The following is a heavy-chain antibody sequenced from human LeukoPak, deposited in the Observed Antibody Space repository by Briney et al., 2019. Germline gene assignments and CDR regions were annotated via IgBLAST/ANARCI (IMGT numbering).Heavy chain of an antibody. CDR1: GYTFTSYA. Sequence: ASVKVSCKASGYTFTSYAIQWVRQAPGQRLEWMGWINAGHGNTKCSQKFQGRVTFTRDTSASTAYMELSSLTSDDTAVYYCTRDGDYYGSGNFDFWGQGTLVTVSS. CDR2: INAGHGNT. V-gene: IGHV1-3*01. CDR3: TRDGDYYGSGNFDF. D-gene: IGHD3-10*01. J-gene: IGHJ4*02.